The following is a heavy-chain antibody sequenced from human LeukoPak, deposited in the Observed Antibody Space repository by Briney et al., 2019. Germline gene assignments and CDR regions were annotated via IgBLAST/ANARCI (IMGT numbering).Heavy chain of an antibody. Sequence: GGSLRLSCAASGFTFSSYAMSWVRQAPGKGLEWVSAISGSGGSTYYADSVKGRFTISRDNSKNTLYLQMNSLRAEDTAVYYCAKGDYGSGSYFSKIDYWGQGTLVTVSS. CDR3: AKGDYGSGSYFSKIDY. J-gene: IGHJ4*02. D-gene: IGHD3-10*01. CDR1: GFTFSSYA. V-gene: IGHV3-23*01. CDR2: ISGSGGST.